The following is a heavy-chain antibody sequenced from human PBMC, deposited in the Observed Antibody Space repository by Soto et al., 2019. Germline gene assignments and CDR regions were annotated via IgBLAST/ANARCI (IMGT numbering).Heavy chain of an antibody. CDR3: ATAVSKFDTSGSLPYGVDV. J-gene: IGHJ6*02. Sequence: QVQLVQSGPEVKKPGTSVKVSCKASGLTFTSSAIQWVRQARGQRLEWIGWIVFGNGNTNYAQKFQKRVTIAGDMSTSTAYMELSSLRSEDTAVYYCATAVSKFDTSGSLPYGVDVWGRGTTVTVSS. CDR1: GLTFTSSA. D-gene: IGHD5-12*01. V-gene: IGHV1-58*02. CDR2: IVFGNGNT.